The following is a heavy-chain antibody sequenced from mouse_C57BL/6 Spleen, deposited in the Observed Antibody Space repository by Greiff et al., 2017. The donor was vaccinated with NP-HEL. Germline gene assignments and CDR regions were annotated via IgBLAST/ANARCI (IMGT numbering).Heavy chain of an antibody. J-gene: IGHJ3*01. V-gene: IGHV1-74*01. CDR3: EPLDSSGLAWFAY. Sequence: VQLQQPGAELVKPGASVKVSCKASGYTFTSYWMHWVKQRPGQGLEWIGRIHPSDSDTNYNQKFKGKATLTVDKSSSTAYMQLSSLTSEDSAVYVCEPLDSSGLAWFAYWGQGTLVTVSA. CDR1: GYTFTSYW. CDR2: IHPSDSDT. D-gene: IGHD3-2*02.